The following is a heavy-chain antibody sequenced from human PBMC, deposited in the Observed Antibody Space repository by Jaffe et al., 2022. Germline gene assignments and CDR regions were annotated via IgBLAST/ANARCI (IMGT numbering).Heavy chain of an antibody. CDR2: ISSSSSTI. CDR3: ARDWFDGVVVVAATPWYAFDI. Sequence: EVQLVESGGGLVQPGGSLRLSCAASGFTFSSYSMNWVRQAPGKGLEWVSYISSSSSTIYYADSVKGRFTISRDNAKNSLYLQMNSLRAEDTAVYYCARDWFDGVVVVAATPWYAFDIWGQGTMVTVSS. J-gene: IGHJ3*02. CDR1: GFTFSSYS. V-gene: IGHV3-48*01. D-gene: IGHD2-15*01.